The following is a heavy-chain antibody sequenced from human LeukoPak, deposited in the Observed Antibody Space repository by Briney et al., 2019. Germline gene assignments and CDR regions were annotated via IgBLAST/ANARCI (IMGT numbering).Heavy chain of an antibody. D-gene: IGHD6-19*01. CDR2: ISAYNGNT. CDR1: GYTFTSYG. V-gene: IGHV1-18*01. Sequence: ASVKVSCKASGYTFTSYGISWVRQAPGQGLEWMGWISAYNGNTNYAQKLQGRVTMTTDTSTSTAYMELRSLRSDDTAVYYCATFQQSYSSGWYPLSYWGQGTLVTVST. CDR3: ATFQQSYSSGWYPLSY. J-gene: IGHJ4*02.